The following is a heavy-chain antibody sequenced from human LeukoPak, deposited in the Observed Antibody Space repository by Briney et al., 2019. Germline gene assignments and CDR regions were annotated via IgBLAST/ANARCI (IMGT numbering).Heavy chain of an antibody. J-gene: IGHJ4*02. CDR3: ARDLGYYGSGSYYNRFDY. V-gene: IGHV1-69*06. Sequence: SVKVSCKASGGTFSSYAISWVRQAPGQGLEWMGGIIPIFGTANYAQKFQGRVTITADKSTSTAYMELSSLRSEDTAVYYCARDLGYYGSGSYYNRFDYWGQGTLVTVSS. D-gene: IGHD3-10*01. CDR2: IIPIFGTA. CDR1: GGTFSSYA.